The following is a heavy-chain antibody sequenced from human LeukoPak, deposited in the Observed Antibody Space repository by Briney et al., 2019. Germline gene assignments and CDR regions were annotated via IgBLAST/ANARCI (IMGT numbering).Heavy chain of an antibody. CDR2: FDPEDGEA. CDR1: GYTLTELS. CDR3: ATEDAPGGTPGFDY. D-gene: IGHD6-13*01. Sequence: ASVKVSCKVSGYTLTELSTHWVRQAPGKGLEWMGGFDPEDGEAIYAQKFQGRVTMTEDTSTDTAYMELSSLRSEDTAVYYCATEDAPGGTPGFDYWGQGTLVTVSS. J-gene: IGHJ4*02. V-gene: IGHV1-24*01.